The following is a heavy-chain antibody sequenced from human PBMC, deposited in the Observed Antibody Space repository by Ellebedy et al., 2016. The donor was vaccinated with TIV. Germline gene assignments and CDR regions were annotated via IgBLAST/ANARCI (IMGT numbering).Heavy chain of an antibody. D-gene: IGHD6-13*01. CDR2: IYYTGST. Sequence: SETLSLTCTVSGGSMGSYYWSWIRQPPGEDLEWIGYIYYTGSTNYNPSLKSRVTMSVDTSKNQFSLKLSSVTAADTAVYYCASIAAAGPWVFDYWGQGTLVTVSS. CDR1: GGSMGSYY. J-gene: IGHJ4*02. V-gene: IGHV4-59*12. CDR3: ASIAAAGPWVFDY.